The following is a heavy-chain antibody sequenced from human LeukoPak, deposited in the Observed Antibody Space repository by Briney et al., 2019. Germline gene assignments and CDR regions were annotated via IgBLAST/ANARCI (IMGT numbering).Heavy chain of an antibody. CDR2: INPYSGDT. J-gene: IGHJ4*02. V-gene: IGHV1-2*06. CDR3: ARDQGSLTRSWYTGY. Sequence: ASVKVSCKASGYTFTGYHIHWVRQAPGQGLEWMGRINPYSGDTNFAQKFQGRVTMTRDTSITTAYMDLSSLTPDDAAVYFCARDQGSLTRSWYTGYWGQGTQVTVSS. D-gene: IGHD6-13*01. CDR1: GYTFTGYH.